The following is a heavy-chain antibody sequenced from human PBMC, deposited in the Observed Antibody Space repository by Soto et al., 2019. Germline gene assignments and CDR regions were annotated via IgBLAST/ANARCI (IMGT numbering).Heavy chain of an antibody. V-gene: IGHV3-23*01. D-gene: IGHD6-6*01. J-gene: IGHJ6*02. CDR1: GLTFSSYA. CDR2: ISVSGGST. Sequence: PGGSLRLSCPASGLTFSSYAMSWVRQAPGKGLEWVSAISVSGGSTYYADSVNGRFTISRDNSKNTLYLQMNSLRAEDTAVYYCAKAYSSSPTYYYYYGMDVWGQGTTVTVSS. CDR3: AKAYSSSPTYYYYYGMDV.